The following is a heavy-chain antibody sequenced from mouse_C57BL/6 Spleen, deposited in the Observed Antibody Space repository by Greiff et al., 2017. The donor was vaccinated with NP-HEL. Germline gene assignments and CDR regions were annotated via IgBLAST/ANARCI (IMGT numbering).Heavy chain of an antibody. D-gene: IGHD2-4*01. CDR1: GYTFTSYW. J-gene: IGHJ2*01. CDR2: IDPSDSYT. V-gene: IGHV1-69*01. Sequence: VQLQQPGAELVMPGASVKLSCKASGYTFTSYWMHWVKQRPGQGPEWIGEIDPSDSYTNYNQKFKGKSTLTVDKSSSTAYMQLSSLTSEDSAVYYCARGRGLDNYWGQGTTLTVSS. CDR3: ARGRGLDNY.